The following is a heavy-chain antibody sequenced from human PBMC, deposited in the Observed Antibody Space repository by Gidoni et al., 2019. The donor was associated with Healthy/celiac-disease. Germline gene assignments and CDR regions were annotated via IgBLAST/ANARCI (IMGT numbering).Heavy chain of an antibody. CDR3: ARARSMITFGGPGDY. V-gene: IGHV4-34*01. D-gene: IGHD3-16*01. Sequence: QVQLQQCGAGLMPPSETLSLTCAVYSGSFSGYYWSWIRQPPGKGLEWIGEIHHSGSTNYNPSLKSRVTISVDTSKNQFSLKLSSVTAADTAVYYCARARSMITFGGPGDYWGQGTLVTVSS. J-gene: IGHJ4*02. CDR2: IHHSGST. CDR1: SGSFSGYY.